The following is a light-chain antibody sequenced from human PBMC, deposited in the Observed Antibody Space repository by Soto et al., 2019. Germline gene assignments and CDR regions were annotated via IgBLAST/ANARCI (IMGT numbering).Light chain of an antibody. CDR3: QQYGSSPRM. Sequence: EIVLTQSPGTLSLSPGERATLSCRASQTVSISYLAWYQQKPGQAPRLLIYGASSRATDIPDRFSGSGSGTDFTLTISRLEPEDFAVYYCQQYGSSPRMFGQGTKVEIK. CDR1: QTVSISY. J-gene: IGKJ1*01. V-gene: IGKV3-20*01. CDR2: GAS.